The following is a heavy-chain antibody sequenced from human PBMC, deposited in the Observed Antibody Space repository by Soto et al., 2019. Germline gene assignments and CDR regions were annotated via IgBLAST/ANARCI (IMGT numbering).Heavy chain of an antibody. J-gene: IGHJ4*02. D-gene: IGHD3-22*01. CDR1: GFSFSSYA. Sequence: GGSLRLSCAASGFSFSSYAMHWVRQAPGKGLEWVAVISYVGSNEYQADSVKGRFTISRDNSKNTLYLQMSSLRPEDTAVYYCAREAGNYYDSSGYYGLDSWGQGTLVTVYS. V-gene: IGHV3-30-3*01. CDR2: ISYVGSNE. CDR3: AREAGNYYDSSGYYGLDS.